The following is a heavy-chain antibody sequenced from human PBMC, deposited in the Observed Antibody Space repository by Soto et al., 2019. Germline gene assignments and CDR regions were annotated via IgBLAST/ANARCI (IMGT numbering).Heavy chain of an antibody. V-gene: IGHV1-69*13. CDR2: IIPIFGTA. D-gene: IGHD6-19*01. CDR3: ARESFVISGWYLEYFAS. J-gene: IGHJ4*01. Sequence: SVKVSCKASGGTFSSYAISWVRQAPGQGLEWMGGIIPIFGTANYAQKFQGRVTITADESTSTAYMELSSLRSEDTAVYYCARESFVISGWYLEYFASSVHGTLATVS. CDR1: GGTFSSYA.